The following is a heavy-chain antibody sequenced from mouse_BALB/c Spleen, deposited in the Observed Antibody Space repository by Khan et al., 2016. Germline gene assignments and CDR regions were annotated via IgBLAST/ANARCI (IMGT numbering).Heavy chain of an antibody. CDR1: GYSITRDYA. Sequence: EVQLQESGPGLVKPSQSLSLTCTVTGYSITRDYAWNWIRQFPGNKLEWMGYISYSGSTSYNPSLKSRITITRDTSNNQFFLQLNSVTSEDTATYYCARSDYGSKDAMDYWGQGTSVTVSS. J-gene: IGHJ4*01. CDR3: ARSDYGSKDAMDY. D-gene: IGHD1-1*01. CDR2: ISYSGST. V-gene: IGHV3-2*02.